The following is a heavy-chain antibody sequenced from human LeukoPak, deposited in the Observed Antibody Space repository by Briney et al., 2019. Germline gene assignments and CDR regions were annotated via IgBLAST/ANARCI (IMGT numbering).Heavy chain of an antibody. J-gene: IGHJ5*02. D-gene: IGHD3-10*01. Sequence: ASVKVSCKASGYTFTSYYMHWVRQAPGQGLEWMGIINPSGGSTSYAQKFQGRVTMTRDTSTSTVYMELSSLRSEDTAVYYCARDQGWFGELSHFNWFDPWGQGTLVTVSS. CDR1: GYTFTSYY. V-gene: IGHV1-46*01. CDR2: INPSGGST. CDR3: ARDQGWFGELSHFNWFDP.